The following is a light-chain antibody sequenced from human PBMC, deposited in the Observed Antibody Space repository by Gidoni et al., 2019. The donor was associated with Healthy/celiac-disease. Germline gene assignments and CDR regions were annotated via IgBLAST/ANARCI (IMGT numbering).Light chain of an antibody. CDR2: AAS. J-gene: IGKJ3*01. Sequence: DIQLTQSPSFLSASVGDRVTITCRASQGISSYLAWYQQKPGKAPKLLIYAASTLQSVVPSRFSGRRSGTEFTLTISSLQPEDFATYYCQQRNSYLFTFGPGTKVDIK. CDR1: QGISSY. CDR3: QQRNSYLFT. V-gene: IGKV1-9*01.